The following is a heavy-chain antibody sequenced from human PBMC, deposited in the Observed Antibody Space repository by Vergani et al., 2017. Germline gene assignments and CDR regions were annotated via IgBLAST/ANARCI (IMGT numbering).Heavy chain of an antibody. D-gene: IGHD5-24*01. J-gene: IGHJ4*02. CDR1: GGTFSSSS. CDR3: ARVRGDGYNGRLDY. CDR2: IIPIFGTA. V-gene: IGHV1-69*01. Sequence: QVQLVQSGAEVKKPGSSVKVSCKASGGTFSSSSISWVRQAPGQGPEWMGGIIPIFGTANYAQNFQGRVTVTADESTSTAYMALSSLRSEDTAVYYCARVRGDGYNGRLDYWGQGTLVTVSS.